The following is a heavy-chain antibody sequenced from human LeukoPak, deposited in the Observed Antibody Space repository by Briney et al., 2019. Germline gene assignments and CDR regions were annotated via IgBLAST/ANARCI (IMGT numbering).Heavy chain of an antibody. J-gene: IGHJ4*02. CDR2: INHSGST. CDR1: GGSFSGYY. CDR3: ARLGESWNEDY. Sequence: PSETLSLTCAVCGGSFSGYYWSWIRQPPGKGLEWIGEINHSGSTNYNPSLKSRVTISVDASKNQFSLKLSSVTAADTAVYYCARLGESWNEDYWGQGTLVTVSS. D-gene: IGHD1-1*01. V-gene: IGHV4-34*01.